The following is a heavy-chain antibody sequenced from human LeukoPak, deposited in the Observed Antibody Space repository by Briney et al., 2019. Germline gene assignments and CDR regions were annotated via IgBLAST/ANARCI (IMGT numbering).Heavy chain of an antibody. D-gene: IGHD3-9*01. CDR2: IIPILGIA. CDR3: ARDRGPPLTLFDP. Sequence: ASVKVSCKASGGTFSSYAISWVRQAPGQGLEWMGRIIPILGIANYAQKFQGRVTITADKSTSTAYMELSSLRSEDTAVYYCARDRGPPLTLFDPWGQGTLVTVSS. CDR1: GGTFSSYA. J-gene: IGHJ5*02. V-gene: IGHV1-69*04.